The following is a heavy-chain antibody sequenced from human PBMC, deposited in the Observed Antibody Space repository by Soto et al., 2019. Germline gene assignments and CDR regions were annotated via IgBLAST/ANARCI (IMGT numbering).Heavy chain of an antibody. D-gene: IGHD2-2*01. CDR1: GGSIRGSRDF. Sequence: SETLSLTCTVSGGSIRGSRDFWGWIRQPPGKGLEWIGSISYSGGTYYSPSLKSRVTISVDTSKNQFSLKLSSVTAADTAVYYCARGSKYRPNYYMDVWGKGTTVTVSS. J-gene: IGHJ6*03. V-gene: IGHV4-39*01. CDR3: ARGSKYRPNYYMDV. CDR2: ISYSGGT.